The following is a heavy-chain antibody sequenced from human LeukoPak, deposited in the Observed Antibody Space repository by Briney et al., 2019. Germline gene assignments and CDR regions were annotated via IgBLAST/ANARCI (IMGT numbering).Heavy chain of an antibody. CDR1: GSIFTDYY. CDR2: ITHNSNAA. V-gene: IGHV1-2*02. J-gene: IGHJ1*01. D-gene: IGHD3-3*01. CDR3: AKGYDFWSGYYSAAEYFQH. Sequence: ASVKVSCKASGSIFTDYYIHWVRQAPGQGFEYMGWITHNSNAAKFAQRFQGRVTLTRDTSISTAYMELSRLRSDDTAVYYCAKGYDFWSGYYSAAEYFQHWGQGTLVTVSS.